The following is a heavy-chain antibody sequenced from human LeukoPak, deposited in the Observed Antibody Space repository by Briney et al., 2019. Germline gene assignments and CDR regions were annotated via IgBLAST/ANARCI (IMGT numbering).Heavy chain of an antibody. Sequence: ASVKVSCKASGYTFTSYAMNWVRQAPGQGLEWMGRINTNTGNPTYAQGFTGRFVFSLDTSVSTAYLQISSLKAEDTAVYYCWTMVRGDPRPFDYWGQGTLVTVSS. CDR3: WTMVRGDPRPFDY. CDR2: INTNTGNP. CDR1: GYTFTSYA. V-gene: IGHV7-4-1*02. D-gene: IGHD3-10*01. J-gene: IGHJ4*02.